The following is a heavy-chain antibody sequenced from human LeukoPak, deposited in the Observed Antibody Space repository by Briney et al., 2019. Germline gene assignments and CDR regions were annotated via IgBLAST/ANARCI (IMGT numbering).Heavy chain of an antibody. Sequence: GGSLRLSCAASGFTFSSYGMHWVRQAPGKGLEWVAVISYDGSNKYYADSVKGRFTISRDNAKNSLYLQMNSLRAEETAVYYCAREGQYGDGFDIWGQGTMVTVSS. CDR1: GFTFSSYG. J-gene: IGHJ3*02. D-gene: IGHD2-2*01. V-gene: IGHV3-30*03. CDR2: ISYDGSNK. CDR3: AREGQYGDGFDI.